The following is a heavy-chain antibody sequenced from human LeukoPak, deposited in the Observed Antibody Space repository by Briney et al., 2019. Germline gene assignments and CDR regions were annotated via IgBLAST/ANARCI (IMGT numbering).Heavy chain of an antibody. D-gene: IGHD1-1*01. Sequence: GGSLRLSCAASGFAFSSYEMNWVRQAPGKGLEWVSYISSSGSTKYYADSVKGRFTISRDNAKNSLYLQMNSLRAEDTAVYFCARDPRTVRIWGQGTLVTVSS. CDR1: GFAFSSYE. V-gene: IGHV3-48*03. CDR3: ARDPRTVRI. CDR2: ISSSGSTK. J-gene: IGHJ4*02.